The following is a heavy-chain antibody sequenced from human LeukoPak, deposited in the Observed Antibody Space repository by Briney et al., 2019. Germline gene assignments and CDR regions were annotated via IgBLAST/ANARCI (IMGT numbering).Heavy chain of an antibody. CDR1: GFTFSSYS. V-gene: IGHV3-21*01. CDR3: ARGNDSGWYRVPFDY. J-gene: IGHJ4*02. CDR2: ISSSSSYI. D-gene: IGHD6-19*01. Sequence: GGSLRLSCAASGFTFSSYSMNWVRQAPGKGLEWVSSISSSSSYIYYADSVKGRFTVSRDNAKNSLYLQMNSLRAEDTAVYYCARGNDSGWYRVPFDYWGQGTLVTVSS.